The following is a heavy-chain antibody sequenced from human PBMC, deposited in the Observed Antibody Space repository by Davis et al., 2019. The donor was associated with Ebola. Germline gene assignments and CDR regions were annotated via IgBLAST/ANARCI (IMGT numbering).Heavy chain of an antibody. CDR3: ANPWGSGWYFDL. CDR2: IYSGGSYT. V-gene: IGHV3-30*02. Sequence: GGSLRLSCAASGFTFSSYAMHWVRQSPGKGLEWVAVIYSGGSYTNYADSVKGRFTISRDNSKDTLYLQMNSLRVEDTAVYYCANPWGSGWYFDLWGRGTLVSVSS. CDR1: GFTFSSYA. J-gene: IGHJ2*01. D-gene: IGHD7-27*01.